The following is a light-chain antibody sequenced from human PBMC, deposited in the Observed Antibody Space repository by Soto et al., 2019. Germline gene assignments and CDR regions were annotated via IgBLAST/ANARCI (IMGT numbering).Light chain of an antibody. Sequence: QLVLSQPPSASGTPGQRVTISCSGSTSNIESHTVNWYQNLPGTAPKLLINTNNQRPSGVPDRFSGYKSGTSAYLVISGLQSEDEADYYCATWDDSLKGVFGTGTKVTVL. CDR3: ATWDDSLKGV. CDR2: TNN. J-gene: IGLJ1*01. CDR1: TSNIESHT. V-gene: IGLV1-44*01.